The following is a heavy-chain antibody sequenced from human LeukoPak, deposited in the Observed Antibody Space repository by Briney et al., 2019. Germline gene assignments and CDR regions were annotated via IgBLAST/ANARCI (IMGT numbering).Heavy chain of an antibody. CDR2: INGGST. J-gene: IGHJ4*02. CDR1: GGSISSTTYY. Sequence: PSETLSLTCTVSGGSISSTTYYWGWIRQPPGKGLEWIGEINGGSTNYNPSLKSRVTISVDTSMNQFSLKLSSVTAADTAEYYCARGLWFGESRPYYYVYWGQGNLVTVST. D-gene: IGHD3-10*01. V-gene: IGHV4-39*07. CDR3: ARGLWFGESRPYYYVY.